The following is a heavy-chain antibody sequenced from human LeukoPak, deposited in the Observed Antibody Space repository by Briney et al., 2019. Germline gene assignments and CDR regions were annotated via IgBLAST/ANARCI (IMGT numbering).Heavy chain of an antibody. CDR3: ARDRRGSYYTFDL. J-gene: IGHJ3*01. CDR1: GASISGYF. V-gene: IGHV4-59*01. Sequence: SETLSLTCSVSGASISGYFWNWVRQTPEKGREWIGYVSHTGATTSNPTLKSRVSITIDTSKSQISLSMTSVTAADSALYYCARDRRGSYYTFDLWGPGTIVSVS. CDR2: VSHTGAT. D-gene: IGHD1-26*01.